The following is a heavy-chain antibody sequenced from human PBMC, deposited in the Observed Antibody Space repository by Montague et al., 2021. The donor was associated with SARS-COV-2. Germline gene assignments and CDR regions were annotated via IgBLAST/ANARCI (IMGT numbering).Heavy chain of an antibody. CDR3: ARHALGYFDWLNEGYFDY. D-gene: IGHD3-9*01. V-gene: IGHV4-61*05. J-gene: IGHJ4*02. CDR2: IYYSGST. Sequence: SETLSLTCTVSGGSISSSSYYWGWIRQPPGKGLERIGYIYYSGSTNYNPSLKSRVTISVDTSKNQFSLKLSSVTAADTAVYYCARHALGYFDWLNEGYFDYWGQGTLVTVSS. CDR1: GGSISSSSYY.